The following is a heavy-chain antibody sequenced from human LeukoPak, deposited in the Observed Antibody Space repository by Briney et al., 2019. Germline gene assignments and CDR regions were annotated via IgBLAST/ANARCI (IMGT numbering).Heavy chain of an antibody. CDR1: GGSISSYY. V-gene: IGHV4-59*01. CDR2: IYYSGST. Sequence: SETLSLTCTVSGGSISSYYWSWIRQPPGKGLEWIGYIYYSGSTNYNPSLKSRVTISVDTSKNQFSLKLSSVTAAGTAVYYCARSGSSGYCLYFDYWGQGTLVTVSS. CDR3: ARSGSSGYCLYFDY. J-gene: IGHJ4*02. D-gene: IGHD3-22*01.